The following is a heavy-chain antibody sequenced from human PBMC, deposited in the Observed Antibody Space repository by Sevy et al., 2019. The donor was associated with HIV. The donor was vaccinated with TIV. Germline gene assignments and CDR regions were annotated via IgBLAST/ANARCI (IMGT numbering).Heavy chain of an antibody. CDR3: VRDPHFDCWNGCDVNFDF. V-gene: IGHV3-11*01. J-gene: IGHJ4*02. CDR1: GFTFSNFY. CDR2: ISGRDATV. Sequence: GGSLRLSCAASGFTFSNFYMGWIRQAPGKGLEWISSISGRDATVLYADSVKGRFTISRDNAMNSLYLQINSLRVEDTAVHYCVRDPHFDCWNGCDVNFDFWGQGTLVTVSS. D-gene: IGHD3-3*01.